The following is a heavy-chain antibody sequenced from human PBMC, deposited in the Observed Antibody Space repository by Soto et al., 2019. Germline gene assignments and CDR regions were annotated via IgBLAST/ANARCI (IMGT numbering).Heavy chain of an antibody. Sequence: QVQLVESGGGVVQPGRSLRLSCAASGFTFSSYGMHWVRQAPGKGLEWVAVISYDGSNKYYADSVKGRFTISRDNSKNTLYLQMNSLRAEDTAVYYCAKDRSGSYSVAGADYWGQGTLVTVSS. CDR1: GFTFSSYG. J-gene: IGHJ4*02. CDR2: ISYDGSNK. D-gene: IGHD1-26*01. V-gene: IGHV3-30*18. CDR3: AKDRSGSYSVAGADY.